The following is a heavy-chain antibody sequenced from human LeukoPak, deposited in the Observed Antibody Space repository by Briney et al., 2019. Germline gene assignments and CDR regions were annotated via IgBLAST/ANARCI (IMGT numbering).Heavy chain of an antibody. CDR1: GGSISSSASY. CDR3: ARRGSTDYFDY. CDR2: IFYSGST. D-gene: IGHD5-12*01. Sequence: SETLSLTCAVSGGSISSSASYWGWIRQPPGKGLEWIGRIFYSGSTYYNPSLKSRVTISVHTSNIQFSLRLSSVTAADTAMYYCARRGSTDYFDYWGQGTLVTVSS. J-gene: IGHJ4*02. V-gene: IGHV4-39*01.